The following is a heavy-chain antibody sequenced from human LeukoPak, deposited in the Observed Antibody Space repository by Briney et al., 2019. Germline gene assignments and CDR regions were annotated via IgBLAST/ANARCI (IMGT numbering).Heavy chain of an antibody. J-gene: IGHJ6*04. CDR3: AKFLGSGGWDSAMGV. CDR2: ISDSGRST. D-gene: IGHD3-10*01. CDR1: GFTFSSYA. V-gene: IGHV3-23*01. Sequence: GGSLRLSCAASGFTFSSYAMAWVRQAPGRGLEWFSVISDSGRSTKYADSVKGRFIISRDTSKTTLFLQMNSLRAEDTAVYYCAKFLGSGGWDSAMGVWGKGTTVTVSS.